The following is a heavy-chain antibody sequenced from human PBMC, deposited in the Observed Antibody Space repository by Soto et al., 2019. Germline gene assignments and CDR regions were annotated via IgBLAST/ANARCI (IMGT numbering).Heavy chain of an antibody. CDR2: IFYSGST. J-gene: IGHJ5*02. CDR3: ARQPTTGDTDLWFDP. CDR1: GGSSSSSNW. V-gene: IGHV4-4*02. Sequence: PLETLSLTCAVSGGSSSSSNWWSWVRQPPGKGLEWLANIFYSGSTFYNPSLASRVSVSVDKSKNEFSLKLRSVTAADTAVYYCARQPTTGDTDLWFDPWGQGTLVTVSS. D-gene: IGHD2-21*01.